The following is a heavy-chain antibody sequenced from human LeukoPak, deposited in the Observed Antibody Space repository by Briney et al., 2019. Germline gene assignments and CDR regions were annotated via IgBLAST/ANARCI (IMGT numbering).Heavy chain of an antibody. CDR3: AKRAPYSSSWPDLDY. J-gene: IGHJ4*02. D-gene: IGHD6-13*01. Sequence: GGSLRLSCAASGFSFSSYGMHWVRQAPGKGLEGVAVIWYDGTNKYYADSVKGRFTISRDNSKNALYLQMNSLRVEDTAVYYCAKRAPYSSSWPDLDYWGQGTLVTVSS. V-gene: IGHV3-30*02. CDR1: GFSFSSYG. CDR2: IWYDGTNK.